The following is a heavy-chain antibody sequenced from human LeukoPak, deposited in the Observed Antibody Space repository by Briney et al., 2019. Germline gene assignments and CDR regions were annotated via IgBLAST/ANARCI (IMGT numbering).Heavy chain of an antibody. CDR1: GDSISSCY. Sequence: SETLSLTCTVSGDSISSCYWSWLRQPPGKGLEWIGNIYYSGRTNYNPSLKSRVTISVDTSKNQFSLKLSSVTAADTAVYYCARAGGGYGDYRNFDYWGQGTLVTVSS. D-gene: IGHD4-17*01. V-gene: IGHV4-59*01. CDR3: ARAGGGYGDYRNFDY. J-gene: IGHJ4*02. CDR2: IYYSGRT.